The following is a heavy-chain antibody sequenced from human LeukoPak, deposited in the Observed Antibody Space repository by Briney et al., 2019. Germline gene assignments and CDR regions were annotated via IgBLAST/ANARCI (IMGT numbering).Heavy chain of an antibody. CDR3: ARKRDYYDFWSGYKS. J-gene: IGHJ5*02. V-gene: IGHV1-69*04. D-gene: IGHD3-3*01. Sequence: SVKVSCKASGGTFSSYAISWVRQAPGQGLEWMGRIIPILGIANYAQKFQGRVTITADKSTSTAYMELSSLRSEDTAVYYCARKRDYYDFWSGYKSWGQGTLVTVSS. CDR1: GGTFSSYA. CDR2: IIPILGIA.